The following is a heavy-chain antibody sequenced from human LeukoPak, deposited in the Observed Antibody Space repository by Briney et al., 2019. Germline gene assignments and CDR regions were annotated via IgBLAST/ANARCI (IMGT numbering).Heavy chain of an antibody. CDR2: ISGTDGST. CDR3: AKSRSSSSTSCYNY. D-gene: IGHD2-2*02. CDR1: GFIFSSYA. V-gene: IGHV3-23*01. Sequence: GGSLRLSCAASGFIFSSYAMSWVRQAPGKGLEWVSSISGTDGSTFLADSAKGRFTISRDNSKNTLFLQMNSLRAEDTAIYYCAKSRSSSSTSCYNYWGQGILVTVSS. J-gene: IGHJ4*02.